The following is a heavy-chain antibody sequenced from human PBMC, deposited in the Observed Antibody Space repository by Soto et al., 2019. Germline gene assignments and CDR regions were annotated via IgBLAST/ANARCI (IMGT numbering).Heavy chain of an antibody. V-gene: IGHV3-23*01. Sequence: GGSLRLSCAASGFFFSGYAMTWARRAPGKGLEWVSAISGSGGNTYYAGSVKGRFTISRDNSKNTLYLQMNTLRVEDTAVYYCGNWVEGSNVYFDYWGRGTLVTVSS. D-gene: IGHD7-27*01. CDR3: GNWVEGSNVYFDY. J-gene: IGHJ4*02. CDR2: ISGSGGNT. CDR1: GFFFSGYA.